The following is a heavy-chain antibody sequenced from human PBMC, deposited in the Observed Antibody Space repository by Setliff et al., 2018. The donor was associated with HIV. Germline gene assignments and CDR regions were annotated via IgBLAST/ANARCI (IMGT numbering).Heavy chain of an antibody. V-gene: IGHV4-34*01. CDR2: VNHNGNI. J-gene: IGHJ4*02. Sequence: LTCTLNGVPLSDYYWNWIRQSPGKGLEWIVEVNHNGNINYNPSLKSRVTVSVDTSKTQYSLKMISVTAADTAMYYCAISIVGVTSEMYWAQGTLVTVSS. D-gene: IGHD2-21*02. CDR1: GVPLSDYY. CDR3: AISIVGVTSEMY.